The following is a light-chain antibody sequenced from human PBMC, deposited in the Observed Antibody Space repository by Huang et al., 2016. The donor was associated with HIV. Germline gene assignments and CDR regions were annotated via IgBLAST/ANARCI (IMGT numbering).Light chain of an antibody. CDR2: AAS. Sequence: AIRITQSPSSLSASTGDRVTITCRASQGIHNYLAWYQRKPGKAPKLLIYAASTLQSGVPSRFSGSGSGTDFTLTISCLQSEDFATYYCQHYYSYPLTFGGGTKVEIK. CDR3: QHYYSYPLT. V-gene: IGKV1-8*01. J-gene: IGKJ4*01. CDR1: QGIHNY.